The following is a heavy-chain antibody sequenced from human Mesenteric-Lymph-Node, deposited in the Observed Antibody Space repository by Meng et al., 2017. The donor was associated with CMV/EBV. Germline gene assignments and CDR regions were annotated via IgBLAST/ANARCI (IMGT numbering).Heavy chain of an antibody. V-gene: IGHV3-30*03. D-gene: IGHD3-3*01. CDR1: GFIFSNHV. J-gene: IGHJ6*02. Sequence: GGSLRLSCAASGFIFSNHVMHWVRQAPGKGLEGMAAITSDGNTKYYGNSARGRFTISRDNAKNTVSLEMESLRPEDTAVYYCARANRGDFWSGYYPYGMDVWGQGTTVTVSS. CDR3: ARANRGDFWSGYYPYGMDV. CDR2: ITSDGNTK.